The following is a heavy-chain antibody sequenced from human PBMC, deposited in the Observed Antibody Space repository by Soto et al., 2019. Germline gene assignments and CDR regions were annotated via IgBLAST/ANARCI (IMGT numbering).Heavy chain of an antibody. CDR2: IYHSGST. D-gene: IGHD5-12*01. CDR1: SGSISSSNW. J-gene: IGHJ6*03. V-gene: IGHV4-4*02. Sequence: PSETLSLTCAVSSGSISSSNWWSWVRQPPGKGLEWIGEIYHSGSTNYNPSLKSRVTISVDKSKNQFSLKLSSVTAADTAVYYCAIGGYSGYDLYYYYYYMDVWGKGTTVTVSS. CDR3: AIGGYSGYDLYYYYYYMDV.